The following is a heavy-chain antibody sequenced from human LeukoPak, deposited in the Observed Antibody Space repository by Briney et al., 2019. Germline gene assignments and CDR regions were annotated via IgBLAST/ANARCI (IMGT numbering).Heavy chain of an antibody. CDR2: IWYDGSNK. Sequence: PGGSLRLSCAASGLTFSSYGMHWVRQAPGKGLEWVAVIWYDGSNKYYADSVKGRFTVSRDNSKNTLYLQMNSLRAEDTAVYYCARDRGSSSFRRNWFDPWGQGTLVTVSS. V-gene: IGHV3-33*01. D-gene: IGHD6-13*01. CDR3: ARDRGSSSFRRNWFDP. CDR1: GLTFSSYG. J-gene: IGHJ5*02.